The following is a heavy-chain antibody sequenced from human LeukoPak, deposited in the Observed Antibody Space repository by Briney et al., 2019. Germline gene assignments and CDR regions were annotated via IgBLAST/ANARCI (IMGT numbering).Heavy chain of an antibody. CDR3: ARGGRGYSGYEVDY. CDR2: ISNSSSYI. CDR1: GFTFSSYS. Sequence: GGSLRLSCAASGFTFSSYSMNWVRQAPGKGLEWVSSISNSSSYIYYADSVKGRFTISRDNAKNSLYLQMNSLRAEDTAVYYCARGGRGYSGYEVDYWGQGTLVTVSS. D-gene: IGHD5-12*01. J-gene: IGHJ4*02. V-gene: IGHV3-21*01.